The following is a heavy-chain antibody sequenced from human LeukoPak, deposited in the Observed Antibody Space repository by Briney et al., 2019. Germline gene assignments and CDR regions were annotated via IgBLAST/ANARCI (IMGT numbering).Heavy chain of an antibody. D-gene: IGHD5-12*01. CDR3: ARDSGYDFYDAFDI. Sequence: PGGSLRLSCAASGFTFSSYSMNWVRQAPGKGLEWVSSISSSSSYIYYADSVKGRFTISRDNAKNSLYLQINSLRAEDTAVYYCARDSGYDFYDAFDIWGQGTMVTVSS. CDR2: ISSSSSYI. J-gene: IGHJ3*02. CDR1: GFTFSSYS. V-gene: IGHV3-21*01.